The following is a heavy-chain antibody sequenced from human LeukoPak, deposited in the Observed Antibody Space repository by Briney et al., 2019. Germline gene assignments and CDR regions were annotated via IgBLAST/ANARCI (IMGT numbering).Heavy chain of an antibody. Sequence: PSETLSLTCTVSGGSISGYYWTWIRQPPGKGLEWIGYIYYTGSTNYNPSLKSRVTISVDTSKNQFSLNLSSVTAADTALYYCARFVRDGYNLDYWGQGTLVTVSS. J-gene: IGHJ4*02. CDR2: IYYTGST. CDR3: ARFVRDGYNLDY. V-gene: IGHV4-59*01. CDR1: GGSISGYY. D-gene: IGHD5-24*01.